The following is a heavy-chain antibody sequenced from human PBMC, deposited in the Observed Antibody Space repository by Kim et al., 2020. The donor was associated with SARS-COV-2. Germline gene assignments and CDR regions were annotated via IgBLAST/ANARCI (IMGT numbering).Heavy chain of an antibody. V-gene: IGHV4-59*01. CDR3: ARDRWFGVGMDV. J-gene: IGHJ6*02. Sequence: SETLSLTCTVSGGSMSSYYWSWIRQPPGKGLEWIGYIYYSGSTNYNPSLKSRVTISVDTSKNQFSLKLSSVTAAETAVYYCARDRWFGVGMDVWGQGTTVTVSS. CDR2: IYYSGST. CDR1: GGSMSSYY. D-gene: IGHD3-10*01.